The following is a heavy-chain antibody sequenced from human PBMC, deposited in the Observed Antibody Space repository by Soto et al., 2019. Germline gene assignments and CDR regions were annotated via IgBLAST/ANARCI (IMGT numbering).Heavy chain of an antibody. J-gene: IGHJ4*02. CDR2: ISGSGGGT. D-gene: IGHD2-21*01. CDR1: GFTFSTYA. CDR3: ATPSAVAPPYYFDY. Sequence: GGSLRLSCAASGFTFSTYAMSWVRQAPGKGLEWVSGISGSGGGTYYADSVKGRFTISRDNSKNTLYLQMNSLRAEDTAVYYCATPSAVAPPYYFDYWGQGTLVTVSS. V-gene: IGHV3-23*01.